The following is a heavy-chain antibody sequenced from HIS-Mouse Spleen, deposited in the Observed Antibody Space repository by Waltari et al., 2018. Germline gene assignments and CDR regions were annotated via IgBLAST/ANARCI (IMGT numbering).Heavy chain of an antibody. D-gene: IGHD6-19*01. J-gene: IGHJ4*02. Sequence: QVTLRESGPALVKPTQTLTLTCTFSGFPLSTSGMCVSWIRQPPGKALEWLARIDSDDDKYYSTSLKTRLTISKDTSKNQVVLTMTNMDPVDTATYYCARIAEGYSSGWYAFDYWGQGTLVTVSS. CDR1: GFPLSTSGMC. CDR3: ARIAEGYSSGWYAFDY. V-gene: IGHV2-70*15. CDR2: IDSDDDK.